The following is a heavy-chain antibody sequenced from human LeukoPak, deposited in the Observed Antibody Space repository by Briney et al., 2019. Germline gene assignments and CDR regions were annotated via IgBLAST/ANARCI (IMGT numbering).Heavy chain of an antibody. V-gene: IGHV4-61*01. D-gene: IGHD3-22*01. Sequence: SETLSLTCTVSGVSVSSGSYYWSWIRQPPGKGLEWIGYIYYSGSTNYNPSLKSRVTISVDTSKNQFSLKLSSVTAADTAVYYCARVLYYYDSSGYYYYFDYWGQGTLVTVSS. J-gene: IGHJ4*02. CDR1: GVSVSSGSYY. CDR3: ARVLYYYDSSGYYYYFDY. CDR2: IYYSGST.